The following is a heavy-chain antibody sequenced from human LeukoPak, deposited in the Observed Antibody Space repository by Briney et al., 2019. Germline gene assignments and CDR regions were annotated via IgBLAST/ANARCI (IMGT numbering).Heavy chain of an antibody. D-gene: IGHD3-22*01. CDR1: AYTFTSYG. J-gene: IGHJ4*02. CDR2: ISAYNGNT. Sequence: GASVKVSCKASAYTFTSYGISWVRQAPGQGLEWMGWISAYNGNTNYAQKLQGRVTMTTDTSTSTAYMELRSLRSDDTAVYYCARERVYETSGRVFTADRWGQGTLVTVSS. V-gene: IGHV1-18*01. CDR3: ARERVYETSGRVFTADR.